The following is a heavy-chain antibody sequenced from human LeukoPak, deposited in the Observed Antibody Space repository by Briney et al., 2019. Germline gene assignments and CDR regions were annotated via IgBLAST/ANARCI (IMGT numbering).Heavy chain of an antibody. Sequence: SETLSLTCTVSGGSISSYYCSWIRQPPGKGLEWIGYIYYSGSTNYNPSLKSRVTISVDTSKNQFSLKLSSVTAADTAVYYCATSMPGYSSSWHFDYWGQGTLVTASS. CDR3: ATSMPGYSSSWHFDY. CDR2: IYYSGST. J-gene: IGHJ4*02. CDR1: GGSISSYY. D-gene: IGHD6-13*01. V-gene: IGHV4-59*01.